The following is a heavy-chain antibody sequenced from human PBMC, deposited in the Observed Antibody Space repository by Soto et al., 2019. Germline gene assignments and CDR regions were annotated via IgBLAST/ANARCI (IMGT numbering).Heavy chain of an antibody. D-gene: IGHD2-21*02. Sequence: PSETLSLTCAVSGGSISSSHWWGWVRRAPGKGLEWIGEIYHSGSTNYNPSLKSRITMSVDKSKNQFSVNLSSVTAADTAVYYCVREADETAIVPAPWLVWGRGIMVTVSS. CDR1: GGSISSSHW. J-gene: IGHJ6*02. CDR2: IYHSGST. CDR3: VREADETAIVPAPWLV. V-gene: IGHV4-4*02.